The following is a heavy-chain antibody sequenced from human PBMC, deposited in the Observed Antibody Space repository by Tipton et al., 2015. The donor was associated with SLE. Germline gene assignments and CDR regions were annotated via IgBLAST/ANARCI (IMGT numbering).Heavy chain of an antibody. CDR2: INPGGGTP. D-gene: IGHD2/OR15-2a*01. CDR1: GYTFTRYY. J-gene: IGHJ2*01. CDR3: ARGGSESVWYFDL. Sequence: QVQLVQSGPEVKKPGASVKLSCKASGYTFTRYYMHWVRQAPGQGLEWMGIINPGGGTPTYAQQFLGRVSMTRDTSTSTVFMELNSLKSEDTAVYFCARGGSESVWYFDLWGRGTLVIVSS. V-gene: IGHV1-46*01.